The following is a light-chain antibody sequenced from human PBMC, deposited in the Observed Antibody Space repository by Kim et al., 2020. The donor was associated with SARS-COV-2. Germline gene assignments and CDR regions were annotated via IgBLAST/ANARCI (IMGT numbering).Light chain of an antibody. J-gene: IGKJ1*01. V-gene: IGKV3-15*01. CDR1: QSVSID. Sequence: IVMTQSPATLSVSPGERATLSCRASQSVSIDLAWYQQRPGQPPRLLILAASTRATGIPARFSGSGYGTEFTLTISNLQSEDFAVYYCQQYSKWPPWTFGQGTKLEI. CDR2: AAS. CDR3: QQYSKWPPWT.